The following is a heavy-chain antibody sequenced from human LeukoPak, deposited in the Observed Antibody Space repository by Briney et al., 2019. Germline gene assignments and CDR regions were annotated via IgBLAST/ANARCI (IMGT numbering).Heavy chain of an antibody. CDR1: GYTFTSYG. Sequence: GASVKVSCKASGYTFTSYGISWVRQAPGQGLEWMGWISAYNGNTNYAQKLQGRVTMTTDTSTSTAYMELRSLRSDDTAVYYCAKTSHDFWSGYYRGHYFDYWGQGTLVTVSS. V-gene: IGHV1-18*01. CDR3: AKTSHDFWSGYYRGHYFDY. D-gene: IGHD3-3*01. J-gene: IGHJ4*02. CDR2: ISAYNGNT.